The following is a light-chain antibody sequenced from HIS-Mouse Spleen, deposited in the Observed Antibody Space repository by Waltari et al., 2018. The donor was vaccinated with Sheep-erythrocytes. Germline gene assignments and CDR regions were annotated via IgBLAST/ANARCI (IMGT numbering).Light chain of an antibody. J-gene: IGKJ2*01. V-gene: IGKV1-39*01. CDR2: ASS. CDR1: QSISSY. Sequence: DIQMTKSPSSLSASVGDRVTITCRASQSISSYLNWYQQKPGKAPKLLIYASSSLQSGAPSRFSCSGSGTDFTLTISSLQPEDFATYYCQQSYSTPYTFGQGTKLEIK. CDR3: QQSYSTPYT.